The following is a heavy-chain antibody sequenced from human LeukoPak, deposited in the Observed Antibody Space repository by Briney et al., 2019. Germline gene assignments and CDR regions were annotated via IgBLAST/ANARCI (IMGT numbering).Heavy chain of an antibody. V-gene: IGHV4-59*11. D-gene: IGHD3-10*01. Sequence: SETLSLTCTASDGSISNHYWSWIRQPPGKGLEWIGNINDSGGTKYNPSLKSGVVISVDTSKNQFSLKLSPGTAAETAVYYGAKDIYCWGSYYGTGLDVWGRGTPVTVSS. CDR3: AKDIYCWGSYYGTGLDV. CDR2: INDSGGT. CDR1: DGSISNHY. J-gene: IGHJ6*02.